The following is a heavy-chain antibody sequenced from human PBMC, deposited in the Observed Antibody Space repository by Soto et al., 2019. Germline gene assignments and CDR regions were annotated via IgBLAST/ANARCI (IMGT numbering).Heavy chain of an antibody. CDR1: GFTFSSYS. J-gene: IGHJ6*03. CDR2: ISSSSSYI. CDR3: ARVAAGVVTRNPPYYYYMDV. Sequence: EVQLVESGGGLVKPGGSLRLSCAASGFTFSSYSMNWVRQAPGKGLEWVSSISSSSSYIYYADSVKGRFTIPRDNAKNSLYLQMNSLRAEDTAVYYCARVAAGVVTRNPPYYYYMDVWGKGTTVTVSS. V-gene: IGHV3-21*01. D-gene: IGHD2-15*01.